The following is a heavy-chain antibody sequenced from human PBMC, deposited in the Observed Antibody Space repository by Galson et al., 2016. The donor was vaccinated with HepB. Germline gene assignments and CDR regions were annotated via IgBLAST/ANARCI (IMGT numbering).Heavy chain of an antibody. CDR3: SKGSNGWTKFIDF. V-gene: IGHV3-23*01. CDR2: ITGSDGST. Sequence: SLRLSCAASGLTFTNYAMIWVRQAPGKGLEWVSGITGSDGSTRYADSVKGRFIISRDNSKNTLYLQMDSLRAEDTAVYYCSKGSNGWTKFIDFWGQGTLVTVSS. CDR1: GLTFTNYA. D-gene: IGHD6-19*01. J-gene: IGHJ4*02.